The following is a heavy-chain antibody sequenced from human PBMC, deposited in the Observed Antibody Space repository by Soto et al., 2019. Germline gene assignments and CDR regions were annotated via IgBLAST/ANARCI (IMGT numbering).Heavy chain of an antibody. CDR3: ARDYYSDDSGRFDY. D-gene: IGHD3-22*01. Sequence: QVQLEEPGGGVAQPGGSLRLSCAVSAFPFSSFAMHWVRQAPDKGLEWVAKILYDGSNTYYADSVKGRFIISRDNSKNPLYLQMYSLRAEDTAVYYCARDYYSDDSGRFDYWGQGSLVTVSS. CDR2: ILYDGSNT. J-gene: IGHJ4*02. CDR1: AFPFSSFA. V-gene: IGHV3-30-3*01.